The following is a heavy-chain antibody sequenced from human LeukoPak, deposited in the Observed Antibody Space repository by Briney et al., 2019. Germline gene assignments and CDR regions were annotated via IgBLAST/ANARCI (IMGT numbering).Heavy chain of an antibody. D-gene: IGHD6-13*01. CDR2: IKSKTDGGTT. J-gene: IGHJ4*02. CDR1: GFTFSNAW. CDR3: TATGHSSSWYFDY. V-gene: IGHV3-15*01. Sequence: GGSLRLSCAASGFTFSNAWMSWVRQAPGKGLEWVGRIKSKTDGGTTDYAAPVKGRFTISRDDSKNTLYLQMNSLKTEDTAVYYCTATGHSSSWYFDYWGQGTLVTVSS.